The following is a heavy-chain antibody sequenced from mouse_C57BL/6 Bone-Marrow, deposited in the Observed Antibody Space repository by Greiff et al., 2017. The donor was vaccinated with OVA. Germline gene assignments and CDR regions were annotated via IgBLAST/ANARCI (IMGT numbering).Heavy chain of an antibody. Sequence: EVHLVESGGGLVRPGGSLNLSCAALGFIFSSIACSWVRQTPEKRLEGVATISVGGSYPYYPDNVQGRFTISRDNAKNNLYLQMSHLKSEDTAMYYCARTYYDYDDYAMDYWGQGTSVTVSS. D-gene: IGHD2-4*01. J-gene: IGHJ4*01. CDR3: ARTYYDYDDYAMDY. CDR2: ISVGGSYP. CDR1: GFIFSSIA. V-gene: IGHV5-4*01.